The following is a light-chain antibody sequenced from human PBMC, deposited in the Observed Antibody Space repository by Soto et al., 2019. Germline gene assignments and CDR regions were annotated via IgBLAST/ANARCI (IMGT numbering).Light chain of an antibody. J-gene: IGKJ1*01. CDR2: GAS. CDR3: HQYYRPSWT. Sequence: DIVMTQSPDSLAVSLGERATINCKSSQSVLYSSNNKNYLAWYQQRPGQPPKMIIYGASTRESGVPDRFTGSGSGTDFTLTISSLQAEDVAVYYCHQYYRPSWTFGQGTKVEI. V-gene: IGKV4-1*01. CDR1: QSVLYSSNNKNY.